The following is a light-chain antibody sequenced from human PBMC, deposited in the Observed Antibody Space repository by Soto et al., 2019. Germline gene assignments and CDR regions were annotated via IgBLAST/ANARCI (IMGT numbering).Light chain of an antibody. V-gene: IGLV2-14*01. CDR3: SSSTRSSTLVV. CDR1: SSDVGGFNY. J-gene: IGLJ2*01. CDR2: DVS. Sequence: QSALTQPASVSGSPGQSITISCTGTSSDVGGFNYVSWYQRNPGKAPKLMIYDVSNRPSGVSNRFSGSKSGNTASLTISGLQADDEADYYCSSSTRSSTLVVFGGGTKLTVL.